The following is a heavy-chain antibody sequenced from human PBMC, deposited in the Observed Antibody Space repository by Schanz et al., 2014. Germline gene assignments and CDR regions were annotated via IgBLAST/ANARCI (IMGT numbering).Heavy chain of an antibody. CDR1: GFTFSNHA. V-gene: IGHV3-66*01. Sequence: EVHLLESGGGLVQPGGSLRLSCAASGFTFSNHALSWVRQAPGKGLEWVSIIYTDGSTYYADSVRDRFTISRDNSKNMLYLQINNLRAEDTAVYYCARDGDFDYWGQGTLVTVSS. CDR3: ARDGDFDY. CDR2: IYTDGST. J-gene: IGHJ4*02.